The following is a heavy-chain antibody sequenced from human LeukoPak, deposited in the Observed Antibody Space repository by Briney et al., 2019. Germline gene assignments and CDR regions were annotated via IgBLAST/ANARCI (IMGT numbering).Heavy chain of an antibody. J-gene: IGHJ4*02. CDR2: INHSGST. V-gene: IGHV4-34*01. Sequence: SETLSLTCAVYGGSFSGYYWSWIRQPPGKGLEWIGEINHSGSTNYNPSLKSRGTISVDTSKNQFSLKLRSVTAADTAVYYCAFEGYCSGGSCKVNWGQGTLVTVSS. CDR1: GGSFSGYY. D-gene: IGHD2-15*01. CDR3: AFEGYCSGGSCKVN.